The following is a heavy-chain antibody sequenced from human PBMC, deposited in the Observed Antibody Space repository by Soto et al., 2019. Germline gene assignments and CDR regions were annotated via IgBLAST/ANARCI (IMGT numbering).Heavy chain of an antibody. Sequence: PGGSLRLSCAASGFTFDDYAMHWVRQAPGKGLEWVSGISWHSGSIGYADSVKGRFTISRDNSKSTLYLQMYSLRAEDTAVYYCAKNRGIIMIVESWGQGTLVTVSS. V-gene: IGHV3-9*01. CDR1: GFTFDDYA. D-gene: IGHD3-22*01. J-gene: IGHJ4*02. CDR3: AKNRGIIMIVES. CDR2: ISWHSGSI.